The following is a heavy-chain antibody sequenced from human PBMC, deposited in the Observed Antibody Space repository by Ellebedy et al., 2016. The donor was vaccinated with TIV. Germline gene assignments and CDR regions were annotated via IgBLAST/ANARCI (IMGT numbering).Heavy chain of an antibody. CDR1: GFTFDDYA. D-gene: IGHD6-19*01. Sequence: GESLKISCAASGFTFDDYAMHWVRQAPGKGLEWVSLISGDGGSTYYADSVKGRFTISRDNSKNTVYLQMNSLTLEDTAVYYCAKGLGSDWAFEYWGQGALVTVSS. V-gene: IGHV3-43*02. CDR2: ISGDGGST. CDR3: AKGLGSDWAFEY. J-gene: IGHJ4*02.